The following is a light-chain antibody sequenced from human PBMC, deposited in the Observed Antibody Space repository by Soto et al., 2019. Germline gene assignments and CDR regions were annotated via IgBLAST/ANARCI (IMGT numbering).Light chain of an antibody. J-gene: IGLJ1*01. CDR3: SSYTSSSTPGYV. V-gene: IGLV2-14*01. CDR2: DVS. CDR1: SSDVGGYNY. Sequence: QSALTQPASVSGSPGQSITISCTGTSSDVGGYNYVSWYQQHPGKAPKLMICDVSNRPSGVSNRFSGSKSGNTASLTISGLQAEDEADYYCSSYTSSSTPGYVFGTGTKVTVL.